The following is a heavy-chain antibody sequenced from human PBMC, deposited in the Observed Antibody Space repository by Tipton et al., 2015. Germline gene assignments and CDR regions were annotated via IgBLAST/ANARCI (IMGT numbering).Heavy chain of an antibody. V-gene: IGHV4-61*01. CDR3: AREVWYNDSTGYDY. CDR1: GGSVTSGSYY. CDR2: IYYSGST. Sequence: TLSLTCTVSGGSVTSGSYYWNWIRQPPGQGLEWIGYIYYSGSTSYNPSLKSRVTISVDTSKNQFSLHLSSVTAADTAVYYCAREVWYNDSTGYDYWGQGTLVTVSS. J-gene: IGHJ4*02. D-gene: IGHD3-22*01.